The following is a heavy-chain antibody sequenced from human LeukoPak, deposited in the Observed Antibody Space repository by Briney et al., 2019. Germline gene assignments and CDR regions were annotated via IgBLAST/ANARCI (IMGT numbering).Heavy chain of an antibody. D-gene: IGHD4/OR15-4a*01. CDR2: INPNTGGT. CDR1: GYTFTGYF. J-gene: IGHJ4*02. V-gene: IGHV1-2*02. Sequence: ASVKVSCKASGYTFTGYFVHWVRQAPGQGLQWMGWINPNTGGTNYAQKFQGRVTMTRDTSISTAYMELSRLRSDDTAGYFCVSGDYGGPPLNYWGQGTLVTVSS. CDR3: VSGDYGGPPLNY.